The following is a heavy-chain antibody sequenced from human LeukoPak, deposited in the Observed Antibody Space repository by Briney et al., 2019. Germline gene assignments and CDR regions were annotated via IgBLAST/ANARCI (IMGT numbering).Heavy chain of an antibody. CDR2: ISNRGST. Sequence: SETLSLTCTISNDSVSSYYWNWIRQSPEKGLEWIGYISNRGSTTYNPSLRSRVTISVDMGKNQVSLKMRSVTAADTTMYYCARRGWFGSYTWFDPWGQGTPVAVSS. J-gene: IGHJ5*02. CDR3: ARRGWFGSYTWFDP. D-gene: IGHD3-10*01. CDR1: NDSVSSYY. V-gene: IGHV4-59*08.